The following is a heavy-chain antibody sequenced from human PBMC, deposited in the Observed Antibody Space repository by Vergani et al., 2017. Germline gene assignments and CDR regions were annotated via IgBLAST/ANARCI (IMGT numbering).Heavy chain of an antibody. CDR1: GGSISSYY. V-gene: IGHV4-59*01. J-gene: IGHJ4*02. CDR3: ARDIAEAGIWDY. D-gene: IGHD6-13*01. CDR2: IYYSGST. Sequence: QVQLQESGPGLVKPSETLSLTCTVSGGSISSYYWSWIRQPPGKGLEWIGYIYYSGSTNYNPSLKSRVTISVDTSKNQFSLKLSAVTAADTAVYYCARDIAEAGIWDYWGQGTLVTVSS.